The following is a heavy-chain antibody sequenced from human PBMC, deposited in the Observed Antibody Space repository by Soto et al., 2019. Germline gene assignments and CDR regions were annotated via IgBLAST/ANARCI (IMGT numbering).Heavy chain of an antibody. J-gene: IGHJ4*02. CDR2: ISYDGSKK. D-gene: IGHD2-21*02. CDR3: AKGGGTVVTPFDY. Sequence: QVQLVESGGGVVQPGRSLRLSCAASGFSFSNNGMHWVRQAPGKGLEWVAIISYDGSKKYYADSVKGRFTISRDNSKNTLYLQMNSLRAEDTAVYYCAKGGGTVVTPFDYWGQGTLVTVSS. CDR1: GFSFSNNG. V-gene: IGHV3-30*18.